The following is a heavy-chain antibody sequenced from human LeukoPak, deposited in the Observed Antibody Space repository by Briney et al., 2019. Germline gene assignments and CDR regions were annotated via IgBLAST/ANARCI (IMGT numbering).Heavy chain of an antibody. Sequence: GGSLRLSCAASGFTFSNFGIHWVRQAPGKGLEWVAVISSDGSKKFYADSVKGRFSISRDNSKNSLYLQMNSLRAEDTAVYYCARDGYDFWSGIDYWGQGTLVTVSS. CDR2: ISSDGSKK. CDR1: GFTFSNFG. CDR3: ARDGYDFWSGIDY. J-gene: IGHJ4*02. V-gene: IGHV3-30*03. D-gene: IGHD3-3*01.